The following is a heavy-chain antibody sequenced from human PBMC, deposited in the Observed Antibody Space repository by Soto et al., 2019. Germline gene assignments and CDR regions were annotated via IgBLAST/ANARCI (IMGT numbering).Heavy chain of an antibody. J-gene: IGHJ5*02. CDR1: GFTFSSYW. V-gene: IGHV3-74*01. CDR3: ARGKYYDASTGYSTFDP. D-gene: IGHD3-9*01. Sequence: GGSLRLSCAASGFTFSSYWMHWVRQAPGKGLVWVSRINSDGSTTSNMDSVKGRFTISRDNAKNTLFLQMNSLGVEDTAVYYCARGKYYDASTGYSTFDPWGQGVPVTVSS. CDR2: INSDGSTT.